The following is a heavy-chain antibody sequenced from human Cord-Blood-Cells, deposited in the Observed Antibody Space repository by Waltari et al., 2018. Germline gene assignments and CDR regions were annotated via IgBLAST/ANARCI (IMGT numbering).Heavy chain of an antibody. CDR1: GCNLSSYW. CDR2: IRQDGSEK. J-gene: IGHJ3*02. D-gene: IGHD1-26*01. CDR3: ARDGSYGAFDI. V-gene: IGHV3-7*01. Sequence: EVQLVESGGGLVQPGASLRLSCAASGCNLSSYWLSWVRQDPGKGVEWVASIRQDGSEKLYVASVKGRVTIARANAKNSLYLQMNSLRAEDTAVYYCARDGSYGAFDIWGQGTMVTVSS.